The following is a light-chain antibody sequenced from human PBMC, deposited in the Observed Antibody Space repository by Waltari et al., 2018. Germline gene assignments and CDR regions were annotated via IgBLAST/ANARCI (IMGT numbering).Light chain of an antibody. J-gene: IGKJ1*01. V-gene: IGKV1-17*01. CDR2: GAS. CDR3: QQHTSYPWT. Sequence: DVQLTQSPSSLSASVGDRVTIPCRASKGIRNDLAWYQQRPGKAPKRLIYGASTLPGGVPSRFSGSGSGTEFTLTISSLQPEDFATYYCQQHTSYPWTFGPGTTV. CDR1: KGIRND.